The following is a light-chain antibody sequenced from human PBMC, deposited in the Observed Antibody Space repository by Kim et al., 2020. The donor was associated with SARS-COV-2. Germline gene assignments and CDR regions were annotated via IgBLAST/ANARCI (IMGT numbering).Light chain of an antibody. J-gene: IGKJ3*01. Sequence: DIQMTQSPSTLSASVGDRVTITCRASQSISSWLAWYQQKPGKAPQLLIYKASHLQSGVPSRFSGSESGTEFTLTISSLQPDDFATYYCQHYNSDLLTFGPGTKVDIK. CDR1: QSISSW. V-gene: IGKV1-5*03. CDR2: KAS. CDR3: QHYNSDLLT.